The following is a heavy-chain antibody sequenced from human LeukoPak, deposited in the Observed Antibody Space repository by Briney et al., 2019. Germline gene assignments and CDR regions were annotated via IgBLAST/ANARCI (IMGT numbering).Heavy chain of an antibody. Sequence: GGSLRLSCAASGFTFSNYNMNWVRQAPGKGLEWVSYISISSSTIYYADSVKGRFTISRDNAKNSLYLQMNSLRAEDTAAYYCARQPRNYYGMDVWGQGTTVTVSS. CDR1: GFTFSNYN. J-gene: IGHJ6*02. CDR3: ARQPRNYYGMDV. V-gene: IGHV3-48*01. CDR2: ISISSSTI.